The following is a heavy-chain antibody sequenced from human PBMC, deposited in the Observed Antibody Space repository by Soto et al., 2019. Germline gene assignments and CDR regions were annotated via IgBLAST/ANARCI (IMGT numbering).Heavy chain of an antibody. J-gene: IGHJ4*01. Sequence: PGGSLRLSCAASGFPFPNAWMNWVRQAPGKGLEWVGRIKSTIDGGTTDYAEPVKGRFAISRDDSNNMVYLQMNSLKIEDTAVYYCTTDSYSTIIIVRFDDWGHGTLVTVSS. CDR2: IKSTIDGGTT. D-gene: IGHD3-22*01. CDR1: GFPFPNAW. V-gene: IGHV3-15*07. CDR3: TTDSYSTIIIVRFDD.